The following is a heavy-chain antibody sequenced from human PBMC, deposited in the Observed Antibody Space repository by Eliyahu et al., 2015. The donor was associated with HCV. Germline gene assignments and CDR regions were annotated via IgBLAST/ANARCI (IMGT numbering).Heavy chain of an antibody. D-gene: IGHD2-21*01. CDR2: IRTKANNYET. CDR3: TRPVEGNWFDP. Sequence: EVQLVESGGGLVQPGGSLXXXCAXSGLTXXGSAMPWVRRASGKGLEWVGRIRTKANNYETAYAASVKGRFTISRDDSKNTAYLQMNSLTTEDTAVYYCTRPVEGNWFDPWGQGTLVTVSS. V-gene: IGHV3-73*02. CDR1: GLTXXGSA. J-gene: IGHJ5*02.